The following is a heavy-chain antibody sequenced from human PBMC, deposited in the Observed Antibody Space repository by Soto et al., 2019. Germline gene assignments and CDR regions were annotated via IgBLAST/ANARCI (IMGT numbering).Heavy chain of an antibody. CDR2: IYYSGST. Sequence: SETLSLTCTVSGGSIISGDYYWSLIRQPPGKGLEWIGYIYYSGSTYYNPSLKSRVTISVDTSKNQFSLKLSSVTAADTAVYYCARRRPFDYYDSSAQTYYFDYWGPGTLVTVSS. D-gene: IGHD3-22*01. CDR1: GGSIISGDYY. J-gene: IGHJ4*02. V-gene: IGHV4-30-4*01. CDR3: ARRRPFDYYDSSAQTYYFDY.